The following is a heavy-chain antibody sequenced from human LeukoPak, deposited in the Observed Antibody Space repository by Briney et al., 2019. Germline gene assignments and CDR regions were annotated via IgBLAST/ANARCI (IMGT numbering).Heavy chain of an antibody. J-gene: IGHJ4*02. D-gene: IGHD2-15*01. CDR2: IYYTGSA. V-gene: IGHV4-39*01. Sequence: SETLSLTCTVSSGSINSRSYYWGWIRQPPGKGLQWIGSIYYTGSAYQNPSLKSRVTISVDTSKNQFSLKLTSVTAADTAVYYCARGGAVVVVATNQGPFGYWGQGTLVTVSS. CDR1: SGSINSRSYY. CDR3: ARGGAVVVVATNQGPFGY.